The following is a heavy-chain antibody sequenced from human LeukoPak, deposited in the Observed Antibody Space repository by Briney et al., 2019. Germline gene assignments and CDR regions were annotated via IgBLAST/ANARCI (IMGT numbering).Heavy chain of an antibody. CDR1: GGSISSYY. J-gene: IGHJ4*02. CDR3: VRSSTYHLFDD. Sequence: SETLSLTCTVSGGSISSYYCSWIRQPPGKGLEWIGYMYYSGSTNYNPSLKSRVTISVDTSKNQFSLKLSSVTAADTAVYYCVRSSTYHLFDDWGQGTLVAVSS. CDR2: MYYSGST. D-gene: IGHD2-15*01. V-gene: IGHV4-59*08.